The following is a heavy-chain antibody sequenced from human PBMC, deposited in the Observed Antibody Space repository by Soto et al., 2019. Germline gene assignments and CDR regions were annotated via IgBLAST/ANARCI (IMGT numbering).Heavy chain of an antibody. Sequence: GGSLRLSCTTSGFTFNTYGMHWVRQAPGKGLEWVAIIWYDGSNKYYADSVKGQFTISRDNSKNMLYLQMNSLRAEDTALYYCARADCTGAYCYSWPFNYGVDVWGQGTTVTVSS. CDR1: GFTFNTYG. J-gene: IGHJ6*02. CDR3: ARADCTGAYCYSWPFNYGVDV. D-gene: IGHD2-15*01. CDR2: IWYDGSNK. V-gene: IGHV3-33*08.